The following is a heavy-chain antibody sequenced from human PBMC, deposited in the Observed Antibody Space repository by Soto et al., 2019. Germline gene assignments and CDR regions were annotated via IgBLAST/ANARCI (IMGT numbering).Heavy chain of an antibody. D-gene: IGHD6-13*01. CDR2: ISYDGSNK. J-gene: IGHJ6*02. CDR3: ARDPVVKWGSWDYGMDV. V-gene: IGHV3-30-3*01. Sequence: QVQLVESGGGVVQPGRSLRLSCAASGFTFSSYAMHWVRQAPGKGLEWVAVISYDGSNKYYADSVKGRFTISRDNSKNTLYLQMNSLRAEDTAVYYCARDPVVKWGSWDYGMDVWGQGTTVTVSS. CDR1: GFTFSSYA.